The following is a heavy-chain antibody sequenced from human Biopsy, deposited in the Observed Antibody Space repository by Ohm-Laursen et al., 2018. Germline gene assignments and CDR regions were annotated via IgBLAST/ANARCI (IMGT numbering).Heavy chain of an antibody. CDR1: GYAVTEFS. V-gene: IGHV1-24*01. CDR3: VADINVWNVNY. Sequence: GASVKVSCNVSGYAVTEFSMHWVRQAPGKGLEWMGGFAPENGKTIYAQKFQGRVTMTEDTSTDTAYMELSSLRSEDTAVYYCVADINVWNVNYWGQGTQVTVSS. J-gene: IGHJ4*02. CDR2: FAPENGKT. D-gene: IGHD1-1*01.